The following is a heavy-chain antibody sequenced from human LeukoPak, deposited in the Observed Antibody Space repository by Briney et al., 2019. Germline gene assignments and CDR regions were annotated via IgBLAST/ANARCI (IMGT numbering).Heavy chain of an antibody. J-gene: IGHJ4*02. CDR1: GFTFSSYG. CDR2: ISNDGNNK. V-gene: IGHV3-30*18. Sequence: GRSLRLSCAASGFTFSSYGMHWVRQAPGKGLEWVAVISNDGNNKYYADSVKGRFAISRDNSKNTLYLQMNSLRAEGTAVYYCAKQTYVWGSYRYTEADYWGQGTLVTVSS. D-gene: IGHD3-16*02. CDR3: AKQTYVWGSYRYTEADY.